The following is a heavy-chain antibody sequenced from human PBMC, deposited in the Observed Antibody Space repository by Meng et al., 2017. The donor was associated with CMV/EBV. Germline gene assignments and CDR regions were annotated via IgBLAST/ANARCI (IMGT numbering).Heavy chain of an antibody. CDR1: GGSISSSY. CDR2: IYTSGST. J-gene: IGHJ5*02. CDR3: AREIVVVPAAIDNWFDP. D-gene: IGHD2-2*02. Sequence: QVQLQAPGRGLWNPSESLALTCTGSGGSISSSYRSWIRQPAGKGLEWIGRIYTSGSTNYNPSLKSRVTMSVDTSKNQFSLKLSSVTAADTAVYYCAREIVVVPAAIDNWFDPWGQGTLVTVSS. V-gene: IGHV4-4*07.